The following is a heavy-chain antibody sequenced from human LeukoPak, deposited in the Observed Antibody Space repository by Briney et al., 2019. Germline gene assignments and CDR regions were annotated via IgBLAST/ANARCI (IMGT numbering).Heavy chain of an antibody. D-gene: IGHD5-24*01. V-gene: IGHV3-30*18. CDR1: GFTSSSYG. Sequence: PGGSLRLSCAASGFTSSSYGMHWVRQAPGKGLEWVAVISYDGSNKYYADSVKGRFTISRDNSKNTLYLQMNSLRAEDTAVYYCAKDGGYNYPHNWGQGALVTVSS. J-gene: IGHJ4*02. CDR3: AKDGGYNYPHN. CDR2: ISYDGSNK.